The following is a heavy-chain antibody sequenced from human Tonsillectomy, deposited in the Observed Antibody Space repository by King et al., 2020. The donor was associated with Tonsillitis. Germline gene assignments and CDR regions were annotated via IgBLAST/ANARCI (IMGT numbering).Heavy chain of an antibody. CDR2: INWNGGST. V-gene: IGHV3-20*04. Sequence: VQLVESGGGVVRPGGSLRLSCAASGFNFDDYGMSWVRQAPGKGLEWVSGINWNGGSTGYADSVKGRFTISRDNTKNSLYLQMTSLRAEDTALYYCGRESGDLYSYHYTDGWGKGTTVTVSS. CDR1: GFNFDDYG. CDR3: GRESGDLYSYHYTDG. J-gene: IGHJ6*03.